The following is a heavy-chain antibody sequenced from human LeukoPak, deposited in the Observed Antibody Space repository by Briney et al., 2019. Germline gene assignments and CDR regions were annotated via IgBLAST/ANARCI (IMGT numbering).Heavy chain of an antibody. V-gene: IGHV4-39*01. D-gene: IGHD5-12*01. Sequence: SETLSLTCTVSGGSISSSSYYWGWIRQPPGKGLEWIESISYSGSTYYNPSLKTRVTLSVDTSKNQFSLKLSSVTAADTAVYYCARPPRGSPTWFDPWGQGTLVTVSS. CDR2: ISYSGST. CDR1: GGSISSSSYY. J-gene: IGHJ5*02. CDR3: ARPPRGSPTWFDP.